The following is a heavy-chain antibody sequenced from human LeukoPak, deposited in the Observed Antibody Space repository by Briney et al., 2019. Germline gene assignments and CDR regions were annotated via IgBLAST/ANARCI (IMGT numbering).Heavy chain of an antibody. CDR2: IKIDGTEK. CDR3: ARRVVGGTDYFDY. Sequence: GGSLRLSCAASGFAFGTYWMTWVRQAPGKGLESVANIKIDGTEKRYADSVKGRFTISRDNAKNSLYLQMSSLRAEDTAVYYCARRVVGGTDYFDYWGQGTLVTVSS. J-gene: IGHJ4*02. V-gene: IGHV3-7*01. D-gene: IGHD1-26*01. CDR1: GFAFGTYW.